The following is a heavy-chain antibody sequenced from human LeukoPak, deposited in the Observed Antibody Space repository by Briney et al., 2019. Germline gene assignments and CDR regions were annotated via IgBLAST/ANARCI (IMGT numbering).Heavy chain of an antibody. Sequence: ASVKVSCKASGYTFTGYYMHWVRQAPGQGLEWMGWINPNSGGTNYAQKFQGRVTMTRDTSISTAYMELSRLRSDDTGVYYCARARRAARPPGYFDYWGQGTLVTVSS. CDR2: INPNSGGT. CDR1: GYTFTGYY. J-gene: IGHJ4*02. V-gene: IGHV1-2*02. CDR3: ARARRAARPPGYFDY. D-gene: IGHD6-6*01.